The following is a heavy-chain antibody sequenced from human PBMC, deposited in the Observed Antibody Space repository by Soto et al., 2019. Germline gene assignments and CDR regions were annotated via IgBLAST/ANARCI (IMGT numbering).Heavy chain of an antibody. CDR1: GFTFSSYG. J-gene: IGHJ6*02. D-gene: IGHD2-2*01. V-gene: IGHV3-33*01. Sequence: QVQLVESGGGVVQPGRSLRLSCAASGFTFSSYGMHWVRQAPGKGLEWVAVIWYDGSNKYYADSVKGRFTISRDNYKNTLYLQMNSLRAEDTAVYYCARDCGTSCYVDYYYYGMDVWGQGTTVTVSS. CDR3: ARDCGTSCYVDYYYYGMDV. CDR2: IWYDGSNK.